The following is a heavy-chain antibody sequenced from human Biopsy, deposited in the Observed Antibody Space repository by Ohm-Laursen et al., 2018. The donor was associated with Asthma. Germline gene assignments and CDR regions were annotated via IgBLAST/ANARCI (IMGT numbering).Heavy chain of an antibody. D-gene: IGHD2-15*01. CDR2: ISYSGST. Sequence: SETLSLTCTVSGRSFSSGSYYWSWIRQPPGKGLAWVSYISYSGSTDYNPSLKSRLTISMDTSKNQFSLKLSSVTAADTAVYYCARVPTTLRYFDLWGRGTLVTVSS. CDR3: ARVPTTLRYFDL. J-gene: IGHJ2*01. V-gene: IGHV4-61*01. CDR1: GRSFSSGSYY.